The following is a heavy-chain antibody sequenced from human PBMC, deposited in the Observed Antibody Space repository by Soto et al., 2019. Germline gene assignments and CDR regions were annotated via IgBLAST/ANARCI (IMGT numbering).Heavy chain of an antibody. J-gene: IGHJ6*02. D-gene: IGHD5-18*01. V-gene: IGHV3-21*01. CDR1: GLSFSTHS. CDR3: ARDLAIQLWFTYYYYGMDV. CDR2: ISSSSYYI. Sequence: LRLSCTPSGLSFSTHSMNWVRQAPGKGLEWVSSISSSSYYIYYADSVKGRFTISRDNSKNTLYLQMNSLRAEDTAVYYCARDLAIQLWFTYYYYGMDVWGQGTTVTVSS.